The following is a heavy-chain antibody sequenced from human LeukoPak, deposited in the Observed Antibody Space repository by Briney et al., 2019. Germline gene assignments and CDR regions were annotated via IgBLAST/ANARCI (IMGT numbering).Heavy chain of an antibody. D-gene: IGHD3-9*01. V-gene: IGHV1-8*01. CDR1: GYTFTSYD. J-gene: IGHJ5*02. Sequence: ASVRVSFKASGYTFTSYDINWVRQASGQGLEWMGWMNPNRGNTGYAQKFQGKATMTRNTSISTAYMELSSLRSEDTAAYYCARRKTIRTDNWFDPWGQGTLVTVSS. CDR2: MNPNRGNT. CDR3: ARRKTIRTDNWFDP.